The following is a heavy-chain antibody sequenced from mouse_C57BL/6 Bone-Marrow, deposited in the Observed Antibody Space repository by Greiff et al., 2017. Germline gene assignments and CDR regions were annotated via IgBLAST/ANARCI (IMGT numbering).Heavy chain of an antibody. V-gene: IGHV14-2*01. CDR2: IDPEDGET. Sequence: VQLQQSGAELVKPGASVKLSCTASGFNITDYYMHWVKQRTEQGLEWIGRIDPEDGETKYAPKFQGKATITAYTSSNTAYLQLSSLTSEDTAVYYCAYGNYRFAYWGQGTLVTVSA. CDR3: AYGNYRFAY. D-gene: IGHD2-1*01. CDR1: GFNITDYY. J-gene: IGHJ3*01.